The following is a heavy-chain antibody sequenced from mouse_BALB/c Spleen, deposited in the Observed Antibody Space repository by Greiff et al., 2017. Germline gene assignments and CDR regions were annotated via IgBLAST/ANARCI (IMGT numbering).Heavy chain of an antibody. CDR1: GFTFSSYA. J-gene: IGHJ4*01. V-gene: IGHV5-9-4*01. CDR3: ARAGGNYVNYAMDY. CDR2: ISSGGSYT. Sequence: EVHLVESGGGLVKPGGSLKLSCAASGFTFSSYAMSWVRQSPEKRLEWVAEISSGGSYTYYPDTVTGRFTISRDNAKNTLYLEMSSLRSEDTAMYYCARAGGNYVNYAMDYWGQGTSVTVSS. D-gene: IGHD2-1*01.